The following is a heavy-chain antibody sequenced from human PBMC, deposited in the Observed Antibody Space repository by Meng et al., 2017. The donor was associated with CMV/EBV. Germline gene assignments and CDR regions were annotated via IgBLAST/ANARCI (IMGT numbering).Heavy chain of an antibody. V-gene: IGHV3-30*02. J-gene: IGHJ4*02. CDR1: RFTFSSYG. CDR2: IRYDGSNK. CDR3: AKVYYGDYGLVDY. Sequence: GGSLRLSCAASRFTFSSYGMHWVRQAPGKGLEWVAFIRYDGSNKYYADSVKGRFTISRDNSKNTLYLQMNSLRAEDTAVYYCAKVYYGDYGLVDYWGQGTLVTVSS. D-gene: IGHD4-17*01.